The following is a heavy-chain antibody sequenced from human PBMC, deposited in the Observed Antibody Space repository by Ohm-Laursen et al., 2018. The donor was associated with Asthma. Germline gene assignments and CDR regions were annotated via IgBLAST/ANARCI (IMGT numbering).Heavy chain of an antibody. CDR3: ARGIRYCYDTSGSAGGAFDV. CDR2: ICVDGTTH. D-gene: IGHD3-22*01. Sequence: SLRLSCTASGFTVSRDGMHWFRQAPGKGPEWGAMICVDGTTHYHSDSVKGRFTISRDNSKNELYLEMDSLSGADTAVYYWARGIRYCYDTSGSAGGAFDVWGQGTMVTVSS. CDR1: GFTVSRDG. J-gene: IGHJ3*01. V-gene: IGHV3-30*12.